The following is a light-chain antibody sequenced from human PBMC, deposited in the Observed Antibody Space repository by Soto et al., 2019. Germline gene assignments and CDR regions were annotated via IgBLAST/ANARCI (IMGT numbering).Light chain of an antibody. V-gene: IGKV1-5*01. CDR1: QSVSSW. Sequence: DIQMTQSPSTLSASVGDRGTFTCRASQSVSSWLAWYQQKPGKAPRLLIYDVSSLESGVPSRFSGSGSGTEFTLTISSLQSEDFAVYYCQQYTNWPPITFGQGTRLEI. J-gene: IGKJ5*01. CDR3: QQYTNWPPIT. CDR2: DVS.